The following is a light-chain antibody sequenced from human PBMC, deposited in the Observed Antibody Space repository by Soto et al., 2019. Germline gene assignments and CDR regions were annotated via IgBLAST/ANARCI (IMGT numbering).Light chain of an antibody. Sequence: DIQMTQSPSSLSASVGDRVTITCRASQSISNYLNWYQQKPGKAPNLLIYATSNLESGVPSRFSGSGSGTDFTLTSSSLQPEDFATYYCQQSYIIPPSFGGGTKVEIK. CDR1: QSISNY. CDR2: ATS. V-gene: IGKV1-39*01. CDR3: QQSYIIPPS. J-gene: IGKJ4*01.